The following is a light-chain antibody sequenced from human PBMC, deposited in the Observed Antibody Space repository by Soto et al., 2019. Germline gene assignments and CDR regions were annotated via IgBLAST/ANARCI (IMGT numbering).Light chain of an antibody. CDR2: DTS. CDR3: QQYNNWPPLT. V-gene: IGKV3-15*01. J-gene: IGKJ4*01. Sequence: EIVMTQSPATLSVSPGERPTLSCRASQTVSSNLAWYQQKPGQAPRLLIYDTSTRATGIPARFSGSGSGTEFTLTISSLQSEDFAVYYCQQYNNWPPLTFGGGTKVEIK. CDR1: QTVSSN.